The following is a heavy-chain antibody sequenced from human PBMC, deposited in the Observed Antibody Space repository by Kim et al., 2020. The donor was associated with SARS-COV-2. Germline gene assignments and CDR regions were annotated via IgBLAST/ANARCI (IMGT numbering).Heavy chain of an antibody. V-gene: IGHV3-15*01. J-gene: IGHJ6*01. CDR2: IRSKGDGGKT. Sequence: GGSLRLSCAASGFTFSNAWMSWVRQAPGKGLEWVGCIRSKGDGGKTDYAANGKGRFTISRDETTIKLYMRMNSLKNEDTAVYYCTTVLLVSWGYG. D-gene: IGHD3-16*01. CDR3: TTVLLVSWGYG. CDR1: GFTFSNAW.